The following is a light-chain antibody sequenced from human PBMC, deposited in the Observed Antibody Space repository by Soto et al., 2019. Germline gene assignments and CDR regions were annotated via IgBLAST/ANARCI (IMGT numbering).Light chain of an antibody. Sequence: QSVLTQPASVSGSPGQSITVSCTGTSSDVGAYKNVSWYQQHPGKAPKLIIYEVSSRPSGVSNRFSGSKSGNAASLTISGLQAEDEADYYCSSYTAINFTWVFGGGTKVTVL. J-gene: IGLJ3*02. V-gene: IGLV2-14*01. CDR3: SSYTAINFTWV. CDR1: SSDVGAYKN. CDR2: EVS.